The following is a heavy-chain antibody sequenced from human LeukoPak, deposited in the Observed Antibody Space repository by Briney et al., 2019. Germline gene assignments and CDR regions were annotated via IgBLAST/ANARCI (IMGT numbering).Heavy chain of an antibody. V-gene: IGHV1-69*04. CDR1: RGTFSSYA. D-gene: IGHD6-13*01. J-gene: IGHJ2*01. CDR3: ARDFYSSSWPGRYFDI. Sequence: ASVRVSCQASRGTFSSYAVSWVRQAPGQGLEWMGRITPIAGTPNYAQKFQGRATITADKFPSTVYMEWSSLKSEDTAVYYCARDFYSSSWPGRYFDIWGRSTLLTVSS. CDR2: ITPIAGTP.